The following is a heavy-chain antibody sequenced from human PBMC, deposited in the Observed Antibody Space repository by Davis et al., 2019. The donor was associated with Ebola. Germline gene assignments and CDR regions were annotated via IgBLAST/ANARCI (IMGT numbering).Heavy chain of an antibody. CDR3: ARGSVAIFGEN. CDR1: AYITISYC. Sequence: ASSLIICYASAYITISYCISWLRQAPGQGVEWMGWISAYNGNTTYAQKLQGRVTMTTDTSTSTAYMELRSLRSDDTAVYYCARGSVAIFGENWGQGNLITVSS. J-gene: IGHJ4*02. D-gene: IGHD3-3*01. CDR2: ISAYNGNT. V-gene: IGHV1-18*04.